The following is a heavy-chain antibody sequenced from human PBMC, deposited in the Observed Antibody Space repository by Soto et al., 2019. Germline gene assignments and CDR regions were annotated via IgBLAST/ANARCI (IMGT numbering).Heavy chain of an antibody. J-gene: IGHJ4*02. V-gene: IGHV4-31*03. CDR1: GGSISSGGYY. Sequence: QVPLQESGPGLVKPSQILSLTCTVSGGSISSGGYYWSWIRQHPGKGLEWIGYIYYSGSTYYNPSLKSRVTISVDTSKNQFSLKLSSVTAADTAVYYCAREWRDYYFDYWGQGTLVTVSS. CDR3: AREWRDYYFDY. CDR2: IYYSGST.